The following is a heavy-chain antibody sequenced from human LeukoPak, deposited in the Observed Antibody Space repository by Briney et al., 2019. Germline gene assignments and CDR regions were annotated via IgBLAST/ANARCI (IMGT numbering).Heavy chain of an antibody. CDR2: MNPSGSP. J-gene: IGHJ6*03. CDR3: ARGRQDVTMIVVVMTAVSYYLDV. D-gene: IGHD3-22*01. Sequence: PSETLSLTCAVYGGSFSGYYWTWIRKTPEKGLEWIGEMNPSGSPSYNPSLKSRVTISVDTSTNQFSLKLSSVTAADTAVYYCARGRQDVTMIVVVMTAVSYYLDVWGKGTTVTVS. V-gene: IGHV4-34*01. CDR1: GGSFSGYY.